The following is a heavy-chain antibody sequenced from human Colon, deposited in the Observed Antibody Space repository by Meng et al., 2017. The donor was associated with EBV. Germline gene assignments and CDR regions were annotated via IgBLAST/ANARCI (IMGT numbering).Heavy chain of an antibody. D-gene: IGHD1-14*01. V-gene: IGHV7-4-1*02. CDR1: GYPFTRHA. CDR3: ARDDNGAPDY. CDR2: MNTKTGNP. Sequence: LVHLSSGLNKPGASLKVSCKASGYPFTRHAINWVRQAPGQGLEWMGWMNTKTGNPTYAQGFTGRFVFSLDTSVSTAYLQISSLKAEDTAMYYCARDDNGAPDYWGQGTLVTVSS. J-gene: IGHJ4*02.